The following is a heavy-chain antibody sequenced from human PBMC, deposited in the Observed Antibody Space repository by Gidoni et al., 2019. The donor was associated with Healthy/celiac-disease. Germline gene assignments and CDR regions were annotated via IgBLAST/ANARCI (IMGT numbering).Heavy chain of an antibody. CDR1: GFSLSNARMG. D-gene: IGHD6-13*01. CDR3: ARISHSSSWYVGIDY. J-gene: IGHJ4*02. Sequence: QVTLKESGPVLVTPTETLTLTCTVSGFSLSNARMGVSWIRQPPGKALEWLAHIFSNDEKSYSTSLKSRLTISKDTSKSQVVLTMTNMDPVDTATYYCARISHSSSWYVGIDYWGQGTLVTVSS. CDR2: IFSNDEK. V-gene: IGHV2-26*01.